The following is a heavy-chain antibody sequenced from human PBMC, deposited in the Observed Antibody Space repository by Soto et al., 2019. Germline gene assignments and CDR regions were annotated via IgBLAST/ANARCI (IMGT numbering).Heavy chain of an antibody. J-gene: IGHJ6*02. CDR2: ISGSGGST. Sequence: PGGSLRLSCAASGFTFSSYAMSWVRQAPGKGLEWVSAISGSGGSTYYADSVKGRFTISRDNSKNTLYLQMNSLRAEDTAVYYCAKDGLGYSSSEGAYYYYYGMYVWGQGTTVTVSS. V-gene: IGHV3-23*01. CDR1: GFTFSSYA. D-gene: IGHD6-13*01. CDR3: AKDGLGYSSSEGAYYYYYGMYV.